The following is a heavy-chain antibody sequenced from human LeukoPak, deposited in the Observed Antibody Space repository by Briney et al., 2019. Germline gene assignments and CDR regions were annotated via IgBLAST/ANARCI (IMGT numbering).Heavy chain of an antibody. J-gene: IGHJ3*02. CDR3: SWDHTGKEDI. V-gene: IGHV3-74*01. Sequence: GGSLRLSCAASGSTFSNYWMHWVRQAPGKGLVWVSRINPDGSRTDYADSVAGRFTISRDNAKNTLYLQMNSLRVEDTAVYYCSWDHTGKEDIWGQGTMVTVSS. CDR1: GSTFSNYW. D-gene: IGHD1-26*01. CDR2: INPDGSRT.